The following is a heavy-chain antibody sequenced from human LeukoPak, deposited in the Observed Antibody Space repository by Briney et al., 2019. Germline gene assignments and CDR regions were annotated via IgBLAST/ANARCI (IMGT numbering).Heavy chain of an antibody. CDR2: ISSSGSTI. CDR1: GFTFSSYS. Sequence: PGGSLRLSCAASGFTFSSYSMNCVRQAPGKGLEWVSYISSSGSTIYYADSVKGRFTISRDNAKNSLYLQMNSLRAEDTAVYYCAELGITMIGGVWGKGTTVTISS. V-gene: IGHV3-48*04. CDR3: AELGITMIGGV. D-gene: IGHD3-10*02. J-gene: IGHJ6*04.